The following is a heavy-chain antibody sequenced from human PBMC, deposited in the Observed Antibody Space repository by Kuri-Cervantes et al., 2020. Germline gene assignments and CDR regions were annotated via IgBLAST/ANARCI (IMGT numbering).Heavy chain of an antibody. CDR3: AKSSFAPMGPDYYYYMDV. CDR2: ISYGGSNK. V-gene: IGHV3-30-3*02. J-gene: IGHJ6*03. CDR1: GFTFSSYA. Sequence: GESLKISCAASGFTFSSYAMHWVRQAPGKGLEWVAVISYGGSNKYYADSVKGRSTISRDNSKNTLYLQMNSLRAEDTAVYYCAKSSFAPMGPDYYYYMDVWGKGTTVTVSS. D-gene: IGHD3-10*01.